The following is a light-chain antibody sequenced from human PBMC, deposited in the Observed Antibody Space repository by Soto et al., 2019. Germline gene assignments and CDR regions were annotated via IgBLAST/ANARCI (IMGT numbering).Light chain of an antibody. CDR2: EVN. Sequence: QSALTQPPSASGSPGQSVTISCTGTSSDVGRYNRVSWYQHYPGKAPKLMIYEVNKRPSEVPDCFSGSKSGNTASLTVSGLQAEDEADYYCCSFTGTTIGVFGGGTKLTVL. V-gene: IGLV2-8*01. J-gene: IGLJ2*01. CDR3: CSFTGTTIGV. CDR1: SSDVGRYNR.